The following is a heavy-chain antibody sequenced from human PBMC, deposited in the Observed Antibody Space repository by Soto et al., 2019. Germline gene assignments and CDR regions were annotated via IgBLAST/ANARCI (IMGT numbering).Heavy chain of an antibody. CDR2: IYSSGST. Sequence: LSLTCTVTGGTLRGYYWTWIRQSAGGGLEWIGRIYSSGSTNYNPSLKSRVTISLDTSMSHFSLRLRSVSAADTAVYYCARGQRFSDWFDPWGQGTLVTVSS. CDR1: GGTLRGYY. V-gene: IGHV4-4*07. D-gene: IGHD3-3*01. CDR3: ARGQRFSDWFDP. J-gene: IGHJ5*02.